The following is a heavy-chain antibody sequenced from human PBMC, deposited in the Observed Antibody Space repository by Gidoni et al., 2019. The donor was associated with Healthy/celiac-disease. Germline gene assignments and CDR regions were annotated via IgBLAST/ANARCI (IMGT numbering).Heavy chain of an antibody. J-gene: IGHJ6*02. D-gene: IGHD3-16*01. V-gene: IGHV4-34*01. CDR2: INHSGST. Sequence: QVQLQQWGAGLLKPSETLSLTCAVYGGSFSGYYWSWIRQPPGKGLEWIGEINHSGSTNYNPSLKSRVTISVDTSKNQFSLKLSSVTAADTAVYYCARGIPRGMPHGGMDVWGQGTTVTVSS. CDR3: ARGIPRGMPHGGMDV. CDR1: GGSFSGYY.